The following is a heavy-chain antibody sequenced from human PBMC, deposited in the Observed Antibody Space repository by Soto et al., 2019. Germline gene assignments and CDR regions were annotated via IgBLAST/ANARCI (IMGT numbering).Heavy chain of an antibody. D-gene: IGHD5-18*01. J-gene: IGHJ6*02. Sequence: PGGSLRLSCAASGFTFSSYSMNWVRQAPGKGLEWVSSISSSSSYIYYADSVKGRFTISRDNAKNSLYLQMNSLRAEDTAVYYCARGSYDVDTAMVMWYYYYGMDVWGQGATVTVSS. CDR3: ARGSYDVDTAMVMWYYYYGMDV. V-gene: IGHV3-21*01. CDR2: ISSSSSYI. CDR1: GFTFSSYS.